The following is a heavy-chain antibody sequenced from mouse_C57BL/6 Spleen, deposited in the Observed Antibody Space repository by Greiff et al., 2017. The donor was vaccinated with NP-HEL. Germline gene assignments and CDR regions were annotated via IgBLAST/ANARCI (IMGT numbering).Heavy chain of an antibody. V-gene: IGHV1-26*01. Sequence: VQLQQSGPELVKPGASVKISCKASGYTFTDYYMNWVKQSHGKSLEWIGDINPNNGGTSYNQKVKGKATLTVDKSSSTAYMELRSLTSEDSAVYYCARIGVGGSYIYWYFDVWGTGTTVTVSS. CDR1: GYTFTDYY. J-gene: IGHJ1*03. CDR2: INPNNGGT. D-gene: IGHD1-1*01. CDR3: ARIGVGGSYIYWYFDV.